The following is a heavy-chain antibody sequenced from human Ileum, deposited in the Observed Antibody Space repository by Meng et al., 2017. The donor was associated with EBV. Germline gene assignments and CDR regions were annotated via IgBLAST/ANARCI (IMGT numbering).Heavy chain of an antibody. CDR1: GGSFSTHT. D-gene: IGHD1-14*01. Sequence: VQWVQSGAKVKKPGSSVKVACKTSGGSFSTHTFSWVRQAPGQGLEWTGGLIAVFDKTKAAPRFQDRVTFTADESTSTAYMELSSLTFDDTAVYFCARGRRNEPLFDYWGQGTLVTVSS. CDR3: ARGRRNEPLFDY. V-gene: IGHV1-69*13. J-gene: IGHJ4*02. CDR2: LIAVFDKT.